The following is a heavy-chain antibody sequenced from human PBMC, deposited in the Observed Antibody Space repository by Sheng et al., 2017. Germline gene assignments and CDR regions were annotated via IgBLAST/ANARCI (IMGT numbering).Heavy chain of an antibody. V-gene: IGHV4-34*01. CDR1: GGSFSGYY. Sequence: QVQLQQWAAGLLKPSETLSLTCAVYGGSFSGYYWSWIRQPPGKGLEWIGEINHSGSTNYNPSLKSRVTISVDTSKNQFSLKLSSVTAADTAVYYCAGGYCSGGSCYSYYFDYWGQGTLVTVSS. CDR2: INHSGST. D-gene: IGHD2-15*01. CDR3: AGGYCSGGSCYSYYFDY. J-gene: IGHJ4*02.